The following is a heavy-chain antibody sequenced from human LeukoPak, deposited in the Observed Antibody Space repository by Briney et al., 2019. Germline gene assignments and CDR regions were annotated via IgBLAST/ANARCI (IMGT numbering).Heavy chain of an antibody. CDR3: ARDRESLASDNGWEMDY. V-gene: IGHV1-2*02. D-gene: IGHD1-26*01. J-gene: IGHJ4*02. Sequence: ASVKVSCKASGYSLTGYYFHWVRQAPGQGLEWMGWIHPNNGGTRYAQKFQGRVTMTRDTSINTVYMELRSLTPDDTAAYYCARDRESLASDNGWEMDYWGQGTLVTVSS. CDR2: IHPNNGGT. CDR1: GYSLTGYY.